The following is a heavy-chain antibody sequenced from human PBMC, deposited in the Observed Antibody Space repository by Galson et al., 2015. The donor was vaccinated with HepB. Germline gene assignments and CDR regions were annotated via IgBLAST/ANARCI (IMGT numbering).Heavy chain of an antibody. CDR3: ARDWGYRYAYLYFDY. CDR2: ISYDGSNK. CDR1: GFTFSSYG. Sequence: SLRLSCAASGFTFSSYGMHWVRQAPGKGLEWVAVISYDGSNKYYADSVKGRFTISRDNSKNTLYLQMNSLRAEDTAVYYCARDWGYRYAYLYFDYWGQGTLVTVSS. D-gene: IGHD5-18*01. J-gene: IGHJ4*02. V-gene: IGHV3-30*04.